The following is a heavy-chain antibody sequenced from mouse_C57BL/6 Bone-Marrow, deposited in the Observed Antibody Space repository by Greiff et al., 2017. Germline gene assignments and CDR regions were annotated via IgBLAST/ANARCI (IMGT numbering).Heavy chain of an antibody. CDR2: INPNNGGT. J-gene: IGHJ2*01. CDR3: ARLEYASTNFDY. Sequence: EVKLQQSGPELVKPGASVKIPCKASGYTFTDYNMDWVKQSHGKSLEWIGDINPNNGGTIYNQKFKGKATLTVDKSSSTAYMELRSLTSEDTAVYYCARLEYASTNFDYWGQGTTRTVSS. D-gene: IGHD1-1*01. V-gene: IGHV1-18*01. CDR1: GYTFTDYN.